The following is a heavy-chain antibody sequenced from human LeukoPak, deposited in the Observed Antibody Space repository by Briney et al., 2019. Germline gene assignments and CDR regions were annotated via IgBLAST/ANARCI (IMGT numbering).Heavy chain of an antibody. J-gene: IGHJ4*02. CDR1: GGSISSGGYY. CDR3: ARVGELLYYFDY. CDR2: IYHSGST. Sequence: SETLSLTCTVSGGSISSGGYYWSWIRQPPGKGLEWIGYIYHSGSTYYNPSLKSRVTISVDRSKNQFSLKLSSVTAVDTAVYYCARVGELLYYFDYWGQGTLVTVSS. V-gene: IGHV4-30-2*01. D-gene: IGHD2-21*02.